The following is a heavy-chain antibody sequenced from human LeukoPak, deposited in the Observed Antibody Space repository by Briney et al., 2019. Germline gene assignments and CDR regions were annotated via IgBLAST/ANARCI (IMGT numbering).Heavy chain of an antibody. J-gene: IGHJ4*02. CDR2: IKQDGSEN. V-gene: IGHV3-7*01. CDR1: GFTLSSYW. Sequence: GGSLRLSCAASGFTLSSYWMIWVRQAPGKGLEWVANIKQDGSENYYVDSVKGRFTISRDNGKNSLYLQMNSLRAEDTAVYYCARGSTTVTVWGQGTLVTVSS. D-gene: IGHD4-17*01. CDR3: ARGSTTVTV.